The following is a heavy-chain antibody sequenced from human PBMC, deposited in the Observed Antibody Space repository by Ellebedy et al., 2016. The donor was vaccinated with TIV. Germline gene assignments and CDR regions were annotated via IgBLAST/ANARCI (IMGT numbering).Heavy chain of an antibody. J-gene: IGHJ4*02. CDR3: ARGIEQQLPMGRYFDY. V-gene: IGHV4-34*01. CDR1: GGSFSGYY. D-gene: IGHD6-13*01. CDR2: INHSGST. Sequence: SETLSLXXAVYGGSFSGYYWSWIRQPPGKGLEWIGEINHSGSTNYNPSLKSRVTISVDTSKNQFSLKLSSVTAADTAVYYCARGIEQQLPMGRYFDYWGQGTLVTVSS.